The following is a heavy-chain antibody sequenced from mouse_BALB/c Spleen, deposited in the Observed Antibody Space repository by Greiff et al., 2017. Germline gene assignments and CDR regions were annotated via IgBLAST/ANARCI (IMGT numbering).Heavy chain of an antibody. J-gene: IGHJ4*01. V-gene: IGHV5-17*02. CDR3: ARCLLWTYAMDY. D-gene: IGHD2-10*01. CDR1: GFTFSSFG. CDR2: ISSGSSTI. Sequence: EVQGVESGGGLVQPGGSRKLSCAASGFTFSSFGMHWVRQAPEKGLEWVAYISSGSSTIYYADTVKGRFTISRDNPKNTLFLQMTSLRSEDTAMYYCARCLLWTYAMDYWGQGTSVTVSS.